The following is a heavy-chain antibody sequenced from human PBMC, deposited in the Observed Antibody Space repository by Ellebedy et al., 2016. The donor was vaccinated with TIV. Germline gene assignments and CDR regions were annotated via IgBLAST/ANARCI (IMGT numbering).Heavy chain of an antibody. V-gene: IGHV3-7*01. CDR2: IKQDGSEK. CDR3: GRAIGSGSCY. J-gene: IGHJ4*02. Sequence: GGSLRLSCAASGFRFSSYWMHWVRQAPGKGLEWVANIKQDGSEKYYVDSVKGRFTISRDNAKNSLYLQINSLRAEDTAVYFCGRAIGSGSCYWGQGTLVTVSS. D-gene: IGHD3-10*01. CDR1: GFRFSSYW.